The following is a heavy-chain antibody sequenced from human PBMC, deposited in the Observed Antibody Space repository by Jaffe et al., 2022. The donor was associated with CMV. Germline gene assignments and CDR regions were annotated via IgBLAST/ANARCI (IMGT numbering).Heavy chain of an antibody. CDR2: IYYSGST. J-gene: IGHJ5*02. V-gene: IGHV4-39*01. D-gene: IGHD1-26*01. CDR1: GGSISSSSYY. CDR3: ARHSASEKWELPPIDP. Sequence: QLQLQESGPGLVKPSETLSLTCTVSGGSISSSSYYWGWIRQPPGKGLEWIGSIYYSGSTYYNPSLKSRVTISVDTSKNQFSLKLSSVTAADTAVYYCARHSASEKWELPPIDPWGQGTLVTVSS.